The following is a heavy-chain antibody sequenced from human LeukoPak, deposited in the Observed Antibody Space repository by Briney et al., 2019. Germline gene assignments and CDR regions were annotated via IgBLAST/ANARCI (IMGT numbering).Heavy chain of an antibody. CDR1: GVSISSSSYF. CDR2: IYYTGST. Sequence: SETLSLTCNVSGVSISSSSYFWGWIRQPPGKGLEWIGTIYYTGSTYYNPSLKSRVTISVDTSKNQFSLNQRSVMAADTAVYYCATRANSETWGQGALVTVSS. V-gene: IGHV4-39*07. D-gene: IGHD4-23*01. J-gene: IGHJ4*02. CDR3: ATRANSET.